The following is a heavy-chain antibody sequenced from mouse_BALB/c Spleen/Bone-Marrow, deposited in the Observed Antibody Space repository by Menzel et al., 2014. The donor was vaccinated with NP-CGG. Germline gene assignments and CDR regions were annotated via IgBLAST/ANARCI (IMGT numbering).Heavy chain of an antibody. D-gene: IGHD1-1*01. Sequence: EVKLQESGGGLVQPGGSLKLSCAASGFDFSRYWMSWVRQAPGKGPEWIGEINPDSRTINYTPSLKDKFIISRDNAKNTLYLRLNKVRSEDTALYYCARPDYYGYLNYWGQGTTLTVSS. J-gene: IGHJ2*01. V-gene: IGHV4-1*02. CDR1: GFDFSRYW. CDR2: INPDSRTI. CDR3: ARPDYYGYLNY.